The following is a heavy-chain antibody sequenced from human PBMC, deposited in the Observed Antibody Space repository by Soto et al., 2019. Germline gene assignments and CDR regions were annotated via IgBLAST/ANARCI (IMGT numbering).Heavy chain of an antibody. CDR1: GFSFSNYA. CDR3: AKRYDSGRYRGAPFDY. D-gene: IGHD3-22*01. V-gene: IGHV3-23*01. CDR2: ISSSGGTT. Sequence: PGGSLRLSCAASGFSFSNYAMTWVRHTPGKGLEWVSTISSSGGTTYYADSVKVRFTISRDNSKNTLFLQMNSLRAEDTAIYYCAKRYDSGRYRGAPFDYWCPAILVTVS. J-gene: IGHJ4*03.